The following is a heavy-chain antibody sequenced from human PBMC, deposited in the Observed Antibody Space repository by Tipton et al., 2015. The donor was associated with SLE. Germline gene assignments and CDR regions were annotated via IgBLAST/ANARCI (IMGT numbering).Heavy chain of an antibody. V-gene: IGHV4-59*08. J-gene: IGHJ3*02. CDR2: IYYREST. CDR1: GGSISSYY. CDR3: ARHISPLGAFDI. Sequence: TLSLTCTVSGGSISSYYWSWIRQPPGKGLEWIGYIYYRESTNYNPSLKSRVTISVDTSKNQFSLKLSSVTAADTAVYYCARHISPLGAFDIWGQGTMVTGSS. D-gene: IGHD7-27*01.